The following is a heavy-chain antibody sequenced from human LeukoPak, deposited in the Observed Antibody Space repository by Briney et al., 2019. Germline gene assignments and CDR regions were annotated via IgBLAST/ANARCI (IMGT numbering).Heavy chain of an antibody. CDR1: GYSFTSYW. J-gene: IGHJ5*02. CDR3: ARGDIVVVPAAYFDP. CDR2: IYPGDSDT. V-gene: IGHV5-51*01. D-gene: IGHD2-2*01. Sequence: GESLKISCKGSGYSFTSYWIGWVRQMPGKGLEWMGIIYPGDSDTRYSPSFQGQVTISADKSISTAYPQWSSLKASDTAMYYCARGDIVVVPAAYFDPWGQGTLVTVSS.